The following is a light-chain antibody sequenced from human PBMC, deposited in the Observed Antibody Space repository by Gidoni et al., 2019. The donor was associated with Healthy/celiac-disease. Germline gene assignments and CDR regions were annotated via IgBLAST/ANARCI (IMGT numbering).Light chain of an antibody. J-gene: IGLJ3*02. V-gene: IGLV3-25*02. CDR3: QSADSSGNWV. Sequence: SYELTQPPSVSVSPGQTARITCSGDALPKQYAYWYQQKPGQALVLVIYKDSERPSGIPERFSGSSSGTTVTLTISGVQAEDEADYYCQSADSSGNWVFGGGTKLTVL. CDR2: KDS. CDR1: ALPKQY.